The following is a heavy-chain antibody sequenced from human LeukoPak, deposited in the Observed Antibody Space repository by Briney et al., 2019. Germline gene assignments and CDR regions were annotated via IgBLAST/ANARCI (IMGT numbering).Heavy chain of an antibody. V-gene: IGHV4-34*01. D-gene: IGHD2-2*01. CDR2: INHSGST. CDR1: GGSFSGYY. Sequence: SSETLSLTCAVYGGSFSGYYWSWIRQPPGKGLEWIGEINHSGSTNYNPSLKSRVTISVDTSKNQFSLKLSSVTAADTAVYYCARELAYCSSSSCYGGTFHIWGQGPMVTVSS. J-gene: IGHJ3*02. CDR3: ARELAYCSSSSCYGGTFHI.